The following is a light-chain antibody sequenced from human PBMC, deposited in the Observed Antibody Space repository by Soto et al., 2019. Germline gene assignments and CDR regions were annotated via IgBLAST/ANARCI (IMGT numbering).Light chain of an antibody. CDR2: DAS. V-gene: IGKV3-11*01. CDR1: QSVSSY. J-gene: IGKJ3*01. CDR3: QQRSDWPT. Sequence: EIVLTQSLATLSLSPGERATLSCRASQSVSSYLAWYQQKPGQAPSLLIYDASNRATGIPARFSGSGSGTDFTLTISSLEPEDFAVYYCQQRSDWPTFGPGTKVDIK.